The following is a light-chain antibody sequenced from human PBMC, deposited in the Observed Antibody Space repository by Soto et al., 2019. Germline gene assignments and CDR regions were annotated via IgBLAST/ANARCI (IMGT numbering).Light chain of an antibody. CDR1: HGISNY. CDR3: QQYTHVPT. J-gene: IGKJ4*01. CDR2: AAS. Sequence: DIQMTQSPSSLSSSVGDRVTITCRAIHGISNYLAWYQQIPGKVPKLLISAASTLQSGVPSRFSGSGSGTDFTLTISSLQPEDVATYYCQQYTHVPTFGGATKVAIK. V-gene: IGKV1-27*01.